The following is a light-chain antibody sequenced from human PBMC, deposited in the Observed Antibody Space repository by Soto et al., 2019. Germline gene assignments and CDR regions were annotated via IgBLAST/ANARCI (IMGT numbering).Light chain of an antibody. V-gene: IGKV1-6*01. CDR1: QGIRND. CDR2: AAS. CDR3: LQDYSFPLT. J-gene: IGKJ4*01. Sequence: IQMTQSPSAMSASVGDRVTITCRASQGIRNDLGWYQQKPGKAPKLLIYAASSLHSGVPSRFSGSGAGTDFSLTISSLQPEDSATYYCLQDYSFPLTFGGGTKVDIK.